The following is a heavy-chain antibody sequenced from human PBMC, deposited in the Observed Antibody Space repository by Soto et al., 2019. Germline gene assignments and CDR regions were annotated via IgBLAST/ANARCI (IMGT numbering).Heavy chain of an antibody. CDR1: GFTFSSYG. D-gene: IGHD2-8*01. Sequence: GGSLRRSCAASGFTFSSYGMHWVRQAPGKGLEWVAVISYDGSNKYYADSVKGRFTISRDNSKNTLYLQMNSLRAEDTAVYYCAKGYCTNGVCYAYCGEGT. CDR3: AKGYCTNGVCYAY. J-gene: IGHJ4*02. V-gene: IGHV3-30*18. CDR2: ISYDGSNK.